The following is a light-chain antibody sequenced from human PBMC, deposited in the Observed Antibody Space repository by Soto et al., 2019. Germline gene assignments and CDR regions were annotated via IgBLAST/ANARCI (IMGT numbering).Light chain of an antibody. CDR2: EGS. CDR1: NNDVGSYTL. J-gene: IGLJ3*02. V-gene: IGLV2-23*01. Sequence: QSVLTQPASVSGSPGQSITISCTGTNNDVGSYTLVSWYQQHPGKAPKVMIYEGSKRPSGVSNRFSGSKSGNTASLTISGLQADDEADYYCCSYAGSSTLWVFGGGTKLTVL. CDR3: CSYAGSSTLWV.